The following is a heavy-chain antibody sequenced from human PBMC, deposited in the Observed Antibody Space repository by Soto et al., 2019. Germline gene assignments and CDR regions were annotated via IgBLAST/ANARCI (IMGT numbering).Heavy chain of an antibody. D-gene: IGHD2-2*01. V-gene: IGHV3-23*01. CDR1: GFVFSDYA. J-gene: IGHJ4*02. CDR2: ISAGGSDT. CDR3: ASVPLWCGISSCYTAGFDS. Sequence: EVQLLDSGGGWVQPGGSLRLSCVASGFVFSDYAMSWVRQAPGKGLEWVSAISAGGSDTYYADSVKGRFTVSRVNSKNTLYLQMNTLRAEDTAIYYCASVPLWCGISSCYTAGFDSWGQGPLVTVSS.